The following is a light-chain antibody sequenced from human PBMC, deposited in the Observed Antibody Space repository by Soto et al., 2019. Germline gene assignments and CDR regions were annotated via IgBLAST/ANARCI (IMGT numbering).Light chain of an antibody. CDR1: SSDVGGYNY. V-gene: IGLV2-14*01. CDR2: DVS. CDR3: SSYTSSSTLV. Sequence: QSVLTQPASVSGSPGQSITISCTGTSSDVGGYNYVSWYQQHPGEAPKLMIYDVSNRPSGVSNRFSGSKSGNTASLTISGLQAEDEADYYCSSYTSSSTLVFDGGTKLTVL. J-gene: IGLJ2*01.